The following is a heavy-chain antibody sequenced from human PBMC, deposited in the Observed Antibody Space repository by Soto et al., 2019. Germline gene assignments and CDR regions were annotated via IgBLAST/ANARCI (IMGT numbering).Heavy chain of an antibody. CDR1: GFTFSSYS. J-gene: IGHJ4*02. Sequence: EVQLVESGGGLVQPGGSLRLSCAASGFTFSSYSMNWVRQAPGKGLEWVSYISSSSSTIYYADSVKGRFTISRDNAKNSLYLQMNSPRAEDTAVYYCARFAVGATFDYWGQGTLVTVSS. CDR2: ISSSSSTI. V-gene: IGHV3-48*01. CDR3: ARFAVGATFDY. D-gene: IGHD1-26*01.